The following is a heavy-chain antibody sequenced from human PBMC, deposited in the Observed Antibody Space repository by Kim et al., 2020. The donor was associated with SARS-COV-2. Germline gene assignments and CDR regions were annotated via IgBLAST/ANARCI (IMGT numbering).Heavy chain of an antibody. CDR3: ARDQINYDSSGYYYYGMDV. D-gene: IGHD3-22*01. Sequence: GRFTISRHNSKNTLYLQMNSLRAEDTAVYYCARDQINYDSSGYYYYGMDVWGQGTTVTVSS. V-gene: IGHV3-53*04. J-gene: IGHJ6*02.